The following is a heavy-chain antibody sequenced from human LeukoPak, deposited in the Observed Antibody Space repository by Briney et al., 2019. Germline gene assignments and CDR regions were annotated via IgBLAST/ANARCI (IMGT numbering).Heavy chain of an antibody. J-gene: IGHJ6*03. CDR2: ISSSGSTI. CDR3: AREGDFDWFIAVAGTMYMDV. CDR1: GFTFSSYE. V-gene: IGHV3-48*03. Sequence: PGGSLRLSCAASGFTFSSYEMNWVRQAPGKGLEWVSYISSSGSTIYYADSVKGRFTISRDNAKNSLYLQMNSLRAEDTAVYYCAREGDFDWFIAVAGTMYMDVWGKGTTVTISS. D-gene: IGHD6-19*01.